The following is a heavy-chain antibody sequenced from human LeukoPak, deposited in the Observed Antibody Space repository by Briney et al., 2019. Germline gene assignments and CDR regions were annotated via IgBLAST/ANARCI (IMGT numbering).Heavy chain of an antibody. D-gene: IGHD3-10*01. V-gene: IGHV3-64D*06. J-gene: IGHJ4*02. CDR1: GFTFSSYA. CDR2: ISSNGGST. Sequence: GGSLRLPCSASGFTFSSYAMHWVRQAPGKGLEYVSAISSNGGSTYYADSVKGRFTISRDNSKNTLYLQMSSLRAEDTAVYYCVKDLLGSGSYYDYWGQGTLVTVSS. CDR3: VKDLLGSGSYYDY.